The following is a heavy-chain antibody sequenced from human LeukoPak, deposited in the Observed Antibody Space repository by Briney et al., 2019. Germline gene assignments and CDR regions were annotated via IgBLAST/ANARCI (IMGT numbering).Heavy chain of an antibody. CDR2: IKYDGSEK. Sequence: GGSLRLSCAASGFTLSSYWMSWVRQAPGKGLEWVANIKYDGSEKDYVDSVKGRFTISRDNAKNSLFLQMNSLRAEDTAVYYCAGEESSAWSHWGQGTLVTVSS. J-gene: IGHJ4*02. CDR1: GFTLSSYW. CDR3: AGEESSAWSH. D-gene: IGHD6-19*01. V-gene: IGHV3-7*01.